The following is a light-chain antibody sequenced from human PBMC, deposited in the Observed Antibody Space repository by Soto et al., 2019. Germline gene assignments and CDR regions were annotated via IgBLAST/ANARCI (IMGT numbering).Light chain of an antibody. CDR1: QTISSRY. J-gene: IGKJ1*01. CDR3: QPYCNSHGS. CDR2: GAS. V-gene: IGKV3-20*01. Sequence: EIVLAQSPGTLSLSPGERATLSCRASQTISSRYLTWYQQKSGQVPRLLIYGASSRATVIPDRFSGSGSGTDFTLTISRLETEYVAVDDGQPYCNSHGSFGPGTKVDIK.